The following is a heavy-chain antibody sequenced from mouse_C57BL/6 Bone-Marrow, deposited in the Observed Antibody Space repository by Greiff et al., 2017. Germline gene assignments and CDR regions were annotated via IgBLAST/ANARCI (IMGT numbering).Heavy chain of an antibody. CDR3: ARDRGYGSKDWYFDV. J-gene: IGHJ1*03. CDR2: ISDGGSYT. D-gene: IGHD1-1*01. V-gene: IGHV5-4*01. CDR1: GFTFSSYA. Sequence: EVKVVESGGGLVKPGGSLKLSCAASGFTFSSYAMSWVRQTPEKRLEWVATISDGGSYTYYPDNVKGRFTISRDNAKNNLYLQMSHLKSEDTAMYYCARDRGYGSKDWYFDVWGTGTTVTVSS.